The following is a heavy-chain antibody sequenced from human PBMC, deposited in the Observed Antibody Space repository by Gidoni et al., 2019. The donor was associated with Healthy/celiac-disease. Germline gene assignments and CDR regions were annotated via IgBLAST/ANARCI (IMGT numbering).Heavy chain of an antibody. CDR3: AKDTEMATIGWSYFDY. J-gene: IGHJ4*02. V-gene: IGHV3-23*01. CDR2: ISGSGGST. D-gene: IGHD5-12*01. Sequence: EVQLLESGGGLVPPGGSLRLSCAASGFTFSSYAMSWVRQAPGQVLEWGSAISGSGGSTYYADPVKGRFTISRDNSKNTLYLQMNSLRAEDTAVYYCAKDTEMATIGWSYFDYWGQGTLVTVSS. CDR1: GFTFSSYA.